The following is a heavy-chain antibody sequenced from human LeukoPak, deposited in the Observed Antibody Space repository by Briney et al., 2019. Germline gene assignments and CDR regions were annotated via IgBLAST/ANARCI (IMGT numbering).Heavy chain of an antibody. Sequence: HGESLKISCKGSGYSFTSYWIGWVRQMPGKGLEWMGIIYPGDSDTRYSPSIQGQVTISVDKSINTAYLQWSSLKASDTAVYYCARRGVSGEWFDPWGQGTLVTVSS. CDR1: GYSFTSYW. V-gene: IGHV5-51*01. J-gene: IGHJ5*02. CDR3: ARRGVSGEWFDP. D-gene: IGHD6-13*01. CDR2: IYPGDSDT.